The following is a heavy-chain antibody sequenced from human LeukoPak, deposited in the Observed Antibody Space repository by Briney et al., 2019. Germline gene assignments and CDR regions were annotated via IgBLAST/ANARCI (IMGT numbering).Heavy chain of an antibody. J-gene: IGHJ3*02. CDR1: GFTFSSYG. CDR3: ARDNSGGFGDHVYAYDI. CDR2: IWYDGINK. V-gene: IGHV3-33*01. Sequence: GGSLRLSCAASGFTFSSYGMHWVRQAPGKGLEGVAVIWYDGINKYYADSVKGRFTISRDNGQNSLYLQMNSLRDGDTAMYYCARDNSGGFGDHVYAYDIWGQGTMVTVSS. D-gene: IGHD4-23*01.